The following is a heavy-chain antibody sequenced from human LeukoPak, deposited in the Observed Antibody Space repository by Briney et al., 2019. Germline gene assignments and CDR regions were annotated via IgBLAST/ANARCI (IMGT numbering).Heavy chain of an antibody. D-gene: IGHD3-22*01. CDR1: GGSFRGYY. Sequence: SETLSLTCAVYGGSFRGYYWSWLRQPPGKGLEWIGEINHSGSTNYNPSLKSRVTISVDTSKNQFSLKLSAATAADTAVYYCARGRRTYYDSSGYYHLDYWGQGTLVTVSS. CDR3: ARGRRTYYDSSGYYHLDY. CDR2: INHSGST. J-gene: IGHJ4*02. V-gene: IGHV4-34*01.